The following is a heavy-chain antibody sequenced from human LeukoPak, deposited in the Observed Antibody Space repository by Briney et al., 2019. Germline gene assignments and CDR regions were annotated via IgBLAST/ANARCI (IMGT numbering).Heavy chain of an antibody. J-gene: IGHJ4*02. CDR2: INSDGSST. CDR3: ARATYYYGSGSYYNEGFFDY. CDR1: GFTFSSYW. D-gene: IGHD3-10*01. Sequence: GGSLRPSCAASGFTFSSYWMHWVRHAPGKGLVWVSRINSDGSSTSYADSVKGRFTISRDNAKNTLYLQMNSLRAEDTAVYYCARATYYYGSGSYYNEGFFDYWGQGTLVTVSS. V-gene: IGHV3-74*01.